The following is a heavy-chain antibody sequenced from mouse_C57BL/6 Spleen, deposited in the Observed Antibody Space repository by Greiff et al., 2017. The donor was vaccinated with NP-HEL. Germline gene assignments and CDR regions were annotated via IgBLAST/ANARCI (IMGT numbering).Heavy chain of an antibody. V-gene: IGHV1-52*01. CDR2: IDPSDSET. CDR1: GYTFTSYW. D-gene: IGHD1-1*01. CDR3: ARDGYYGSSYNFDY. Sequence: QVQLQQPGAELVRPGSSVKLSCKASGYTFTSYWMHWVKQRPIQGLEWIGNIDPSDSETHYNQKFKDKATLTVDKSSSTAYMQLSSLTSEDSAVYYCARDGYYGSSYNFDYWGQGTTLTVSS. J-gene: IGHJ2*01.